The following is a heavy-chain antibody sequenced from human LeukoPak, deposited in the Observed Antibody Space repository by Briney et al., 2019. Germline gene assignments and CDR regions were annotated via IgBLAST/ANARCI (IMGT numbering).Heavy chain of an antibody. CDR2: ISSSSSYI. Sequence: GGSLRLSCAASGFTFSSYSMNWVRQAPGKGLEWVPSISSSSSYIYYADSVKGRFTISRDNAKNSLYLQMNSLRAEDTAVYYCARDSGGYFDRNHFGYWGQGTLVTVSS. V-gene: IGHV3-21*01. CDR1: GFTFSSYS. CDR3: ARDSGGYFDRNHFGY. J-gene: IGHJ4*02. D-gene: IGHD3-9*01.